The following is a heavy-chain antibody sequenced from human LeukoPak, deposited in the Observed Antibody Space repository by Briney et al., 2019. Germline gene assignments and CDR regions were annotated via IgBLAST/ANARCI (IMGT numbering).Heavy chain of an antibody. D-gene: IGHD3-16*01. CDR3: AREVDGEVSNKYGVDV. CDR2: IYYSGST. Sequence: SETLSLTCTVSGGSISSYYWSWIRQPPGKGLEWIGYIYYSGSTNYNPSLKSRVTISVDTSKNQFSLKLSSVTAADTAVYYCAREVDGEVSNKYGVDVWGQGTIVTVSS. V-gene: IGHV4-59*01. CDR1: GGSISSYY. J-gene: IGHJ6*02.